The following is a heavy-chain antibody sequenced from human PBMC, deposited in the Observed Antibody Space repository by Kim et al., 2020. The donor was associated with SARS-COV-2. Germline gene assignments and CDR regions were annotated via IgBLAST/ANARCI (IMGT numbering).Heavy chain of an antibody. CDR1: GGSFSGYY. J-gene: IGHJ4*02. V-gene: IGHV4-34*01. D-gene: IGHD3-16*02. CDR3: ARFRRSSYTSGGYYFDY. CDR2: INHSGST. Sequence: SETLSLTCAVYGGSFSGYYWSWIRQPPGKGLEWIGEINHSGSTNYNPSLKSRVTISVDTSKNQFSLKLSSVTAADTAVYYCARFRRSSYTSGGYYFDYWGQGTLVTVSS.